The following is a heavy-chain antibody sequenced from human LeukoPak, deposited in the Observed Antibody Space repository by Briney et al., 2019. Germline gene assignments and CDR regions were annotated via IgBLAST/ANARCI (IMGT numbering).Heavy chain of an antibody. CDR3: AREETTWSVWFDY. V-gene: IGHV4-4*07. CDR2: IYTSGGT. Sequence: SETLSLTCTVSGGSISSYYWSWIRQPAGKGLEWIGRIYTSGGTNYNPSLKSRVTISVDKSKNQFSLKLSSVTAADTAVYYCAREETTWSVWFDYWGQGTLVTVSS. D-gene: IGHD3-16*01. J-gene: IGHJ4*02. CDR1: GGSISSYY.